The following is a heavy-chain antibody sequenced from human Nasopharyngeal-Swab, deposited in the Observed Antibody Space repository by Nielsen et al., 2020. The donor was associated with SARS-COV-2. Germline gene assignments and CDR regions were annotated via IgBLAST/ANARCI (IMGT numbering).Heavy chain of an antibody. J-gene: IGHJ4*02. V-gene: IGHV3-23*01. CDR3: AKDHDSSGSYFDY. Sequence: GALKISCAASGFTFSRYAMNWVRQAPGKGLEWVSVIGGSGGTTSYADSVKGRFTISRGNSKNTVDLQMDSLRAEDTAVYYCAKDHDSSGSYFDYWGQGTLVTVSS. CDR1: GFTFSRYA. D-gene: IGHD3-22*01. CDR2: IGGSGGTT.